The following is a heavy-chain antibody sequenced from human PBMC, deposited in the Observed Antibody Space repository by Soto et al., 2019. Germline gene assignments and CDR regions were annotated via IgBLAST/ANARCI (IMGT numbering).Heavy chain of an antibody. J-gene: IGHJ6*02. CDR1: GFTFSSYE. V-gene: IGHV3-48*03. CDR2: ISSSGSTI. D-gene: IGHD6-13*01. Sequence: PGGSLRLSCAASGFTFSSYEMNWVRQAPGKGLEWVSYISSSGSTIYYADSVKGRFTISRDNAKNSLYLQMNSLRAEDTAVYYCARDLIYSSSGSLSPYYYYYGMDVWGQGTTVTVSS. CDR3: ARDLIYSSSGSLSPYYYYYGMDV.